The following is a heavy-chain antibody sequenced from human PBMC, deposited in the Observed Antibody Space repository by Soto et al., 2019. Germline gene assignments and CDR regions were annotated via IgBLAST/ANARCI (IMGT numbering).Heavy chain of an antibody. CDR3: GRGIKYGAYSRWFDP. Sequence: QVQLVQSGAEVKKPGASVKVSCKASGYTFTSYDINWVRQATGQGLEYLGWMNPNSGNTAYVQKFQVRVTMTWDTSITTAYMELSSLRSEDTAVYFCGRGIKYGAYSRWFDPWGQGTLVTVSS. V-gene: IGHV1-8*01. J-gene: IGHJ5*02. CDR1: GYTFTSYD. D-gene: IGHD4-17*01. CDR2: MNPNSGNT.